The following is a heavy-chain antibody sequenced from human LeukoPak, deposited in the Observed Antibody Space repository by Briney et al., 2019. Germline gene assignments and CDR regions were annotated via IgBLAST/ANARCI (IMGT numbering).Heavy chain of an antibody. CDR1: GFVFSNYG. V-gene: IGHV3-30*02. CDR3: AKDSNSGYVSVGPDY. D-gene: IGHD5-12*01. Sequence: WGSLRLSCQTSGFVFSNYGMHWVRQAPGKGLEWVAFVRYDESNEYYADSVKGRFTISRDNSRNTLYLQMNSLRAEDTGVYSCAKDSNSGYVSVGPDYWGLGTLVTVSS. J-gene: IGHJ4*02. CDR2: VRYDESNE.